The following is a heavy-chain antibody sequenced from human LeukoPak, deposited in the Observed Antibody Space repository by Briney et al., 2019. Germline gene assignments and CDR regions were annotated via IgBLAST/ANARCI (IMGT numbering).Heavy chain of an antibody. Sequence: PGGSLRLSCAATGFSFSSYAMSWVRQAPGKGLEWVSGISGIGDGTHYADSVKGRFTISRDNSKNTLYLQMNSLRAEDTAVYYCAKDGTGYSSGWYSYYYYMDVWGKGTTVTVSS. CDR3: AKDGTGYSSGWYSYYYYMDV. CDR1: GFSFSSYA. D-gene: IGHD6-19*01. CDR2: ISGIGDGT. V-gene: IGHV3-23*01. J-gene: IGHJ6*03.